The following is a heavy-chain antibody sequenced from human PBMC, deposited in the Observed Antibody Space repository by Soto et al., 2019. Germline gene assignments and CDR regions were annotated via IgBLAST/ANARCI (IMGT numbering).Heavy chain of an antibody. D-gene: IGHD3-9*01. J-gene: IGHJ3*02. V-gene: IGHV3-53*02. CDR1: GFTVSSNY. CDR2: IYSGGST. Sequence: EVQLVETGGGLIQPGGSLRLSCAASGFTVSSNYMSWVRQAPGKGLEWVSVIYSGGSTYYADSVKGRFTISRDNSKNTLYLQMNSLRAEDTAVYYCARAGDILTGYSDAFDIWSQGTMVTVSS. CDR3: ARAGDILTGYSDAFDI.